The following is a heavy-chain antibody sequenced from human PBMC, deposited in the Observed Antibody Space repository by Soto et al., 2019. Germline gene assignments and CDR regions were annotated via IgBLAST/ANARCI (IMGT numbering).Heavy chain of an antibody. Sequence: EEHLVESGGALLQPGGSLRLSCAAPGFTFNGFGMNWVSQAPGKGLGWISYISSAISTQQYEKAVKGRFTISRDNARDSLYLQMSSLRVEDTAVYYCARRPLWSGLSDYYYMDVWGKGTTVTVSS. J-gene: IGHJ6*03. CDR3: ARRPLWSGLSDYYYMDV. CDR1: GFTFNGFG. CDR2: ISSAISTQ. V-gene: IGHV3-48*01. D-gene: IGHD3-3*01.